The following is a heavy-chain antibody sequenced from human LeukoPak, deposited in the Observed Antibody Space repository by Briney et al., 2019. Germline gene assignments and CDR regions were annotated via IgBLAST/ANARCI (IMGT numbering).Heavy chain of an antibody. CDR1: GFTFSNAW. CDR2: IKSKTDGGTT. CDR3: AISGGYWAWAH. Sequence: PGGSLRLSCAASGFTFSNAWMSWVRQAPGKGLEWVGRIKSKTDGGTTDYAAPVKGRFTISRDDSKSTLYLQMNSLKTEDTAVYYCAISGGYWAWAHWGQGTLVTVSS. D-gene: IGHD1-26*01. V-gene: IGHV3-15*01. J-gene: IGHJ4*02.